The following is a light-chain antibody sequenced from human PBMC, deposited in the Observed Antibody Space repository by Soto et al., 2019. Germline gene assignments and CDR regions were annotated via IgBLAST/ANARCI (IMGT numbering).Light chain of an antibody. J-gene: IGKJ1*01. CDR3: QHYNSYPWT. CDR2: KAS. Sequence: DIQMTQSPSTLSASVGDRVTITCRASQSISSWLAWYQQKPGKAPTLLIYKASSLESGVTSRFSGSGSGTEFTLTISSLQPDDFATYYCQHYNSYPWTFGQGPKVEIK. V-gene: IGKV1-5*03. CDR1: QSISSW.